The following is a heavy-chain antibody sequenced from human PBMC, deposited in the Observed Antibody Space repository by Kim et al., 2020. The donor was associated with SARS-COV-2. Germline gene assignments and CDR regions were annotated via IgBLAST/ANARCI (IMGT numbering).Heavy chain of an antibody. Sequence: GGSLRLSCAASGFTFSSYDMHWVRQATGKGLEWVSAIGTAGDTYYPGSVKGRFTISRENAKNSLYLQMNSLRAGDTAVYYCARSTIAVDMDVWGQGTTVTVSS. V-gene: IGHV3-13*01. J-gene: IGHJ6*02. D-gene: IGHD6-19*01. CDR3: ARSTIAVDMDV. CDR1: GFTFSSYD. CDR2: IGTAGDT.